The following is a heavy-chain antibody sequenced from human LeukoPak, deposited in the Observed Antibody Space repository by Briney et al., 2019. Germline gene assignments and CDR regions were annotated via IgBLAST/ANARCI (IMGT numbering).Heavy chain of an antibody. CDR1: GGTFSSYA. J-gene: IGHJ6*03. CDR2: IIPIFGTA. V-gene: IGHV1-69*05. CDR3: ARGAPSSSLYYYYMDV. Sequence: ASVKVSCKASGGTFSSYAISWVRQAPGQGLEWMRGIIPIFGTANYAQKFQGRVTITTDESTSTAYMELSSLRSEDTAVYYCARGAPSSSLYYYYMDVWGKGTTVTVSS. D-gene: IGHD6-6*01.